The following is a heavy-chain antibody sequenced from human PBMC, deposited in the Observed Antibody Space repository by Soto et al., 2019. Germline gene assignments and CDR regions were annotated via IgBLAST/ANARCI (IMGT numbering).Heavy chain of an antibody. Sequence: GGSLRLSXAASGFTFSSYAMSWVRQAPGKGLEWVSAISGSGGSTYYADSVKGRFTISRDNSKNTLYLQMNSLRAEDTAVYYCAKGAAAGTVHYYYGMDVWGQGTTVTVSS. CDR2: ISGSGGST. J-gene: IGHJ6*02. CDR3: AKGAAAGTVHYYYGMDV. V-gene: IGHV3-23*01. CDR1: GFTFSSYA. D-gene: IGHD6-13*01.